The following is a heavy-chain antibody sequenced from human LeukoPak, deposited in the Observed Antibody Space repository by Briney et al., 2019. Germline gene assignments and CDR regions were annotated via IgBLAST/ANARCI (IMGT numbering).Heavy chain of an antibody. CDR3: ARDYYDSSGYYLNTYYFDY. Sequence: GGSLRLSCAASGFTFSSYSMNWVRQAPGKGLEWVSSISSSSSYIYYADSVKGRFTISRDNAKNSLYLQMNSLRAEGTAVYYCARDYYDSSGYYLNTYYFDYWGQGTLVTVSS. CDR2: ISSSSSYI. V-gene: IGHV3-21*01. J-gene: IGHJ4*02. D-gene: IGHD3-22*01. CDR1: GFTFSSYS.